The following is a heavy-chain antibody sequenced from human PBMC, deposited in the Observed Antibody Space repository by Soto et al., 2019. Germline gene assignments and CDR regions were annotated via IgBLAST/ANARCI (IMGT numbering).Heavy chain of an antibody. D-gene: IGHD3-22*01. CDR1: GDRVSSNSAA. V-gene: IGHV6-1*01. J-gene: IGHJ4*02. Sequence: SPTLSLTCAISGDRVSSNSAAWNWIRQSPSRGLEWLGRTYYRSKWYNDYAVSVKIRITIDPDTSRNQFSLQLNSVTPEDTAVYFCARLRDYYDSSGYFSEALDFWGQGTLVTVSS. CDR2: TYYRSKWYN. CDR3: ARLRDYYDSSGYFSEALDF.